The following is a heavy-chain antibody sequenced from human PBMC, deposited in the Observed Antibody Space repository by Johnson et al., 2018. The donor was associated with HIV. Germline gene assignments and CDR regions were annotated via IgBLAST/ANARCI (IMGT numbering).Heavy chain of an antibody. CDR3: TTDLIRRYYGSGLRDAFDI. CDR1: GFTFSGSA. D-gene: IGHD3-10*01. Sequence: VQLVESGGGLVQPGGSLKLSCAASGFTFSGSAMHWVRQASGKGLEWVGRIRSKANSYATAYAASVKGRFTISRDDSKNTLYLQMNSLKTEDTAVYYCTTDLIRRYYGSGLRDAFDIWGQGTMVTVSS. V-gene: IGHV3-73*02. CDR2: IRSKANSYAT. J-gene: IGHJ3*02.